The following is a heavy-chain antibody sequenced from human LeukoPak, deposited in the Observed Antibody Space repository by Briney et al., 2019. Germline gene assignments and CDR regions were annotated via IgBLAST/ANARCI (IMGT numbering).Heavy chain of an antibody. CDR3: ASSTPISSSWYGPRAFDI. CDR2: FDPEDGET. Sequence: GASAKVSCKVSGYTLTELSMHWVRQAPGKGLEWMGGFDPEDGETIYAQKFQGRVTMTEDTSTDTAYMELSSLRSEDTAVYYCASSTPISSSWYGPRAFDIWGQGTMVTVSS. CDR1: GYTLTELS. J-gene: IGHJ3*02. D-gene: IGHD6-13*01. V-gene: IGHV1-24*01.